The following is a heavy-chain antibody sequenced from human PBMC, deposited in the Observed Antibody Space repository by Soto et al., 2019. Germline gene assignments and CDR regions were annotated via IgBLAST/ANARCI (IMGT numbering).Heavy chain of an antibody. Sequence: GGSLRLSCAASGFTFSSYSMNWVRQAPGKGLEWVSSISSSSSYIYYADSVKGRFTISRDNAKNSLYLQMNSLRAEDTAVYYCARGPGNYDILTGYYKALTYFDYWGQGTLVTVSS. CDR3: ARGPGNYDILTGYYKALTYFDY. J-gene: IGHJ4*02. V-gene: IGHV3-21*01. CDR2: ISSSSSYI. CDR1: GFTFSSYS. D-gene: IGHD3-9*01.